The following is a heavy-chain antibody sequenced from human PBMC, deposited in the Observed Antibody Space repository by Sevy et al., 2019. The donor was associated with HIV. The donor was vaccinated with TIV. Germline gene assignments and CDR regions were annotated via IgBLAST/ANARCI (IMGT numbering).Heavy chain of an antibody. CDR2: INPNSGGT. D-gene: IGHD3-10*01. Sequence: ASVKVSCQASGYTFTGYYMHWMRQAPGQGLEWMGWINPNSGGTNYAQKFQGWVTMTRDTSISTAYMELSRLRSDDTAVYYCARDTMVRGVMYWFDPWGQGTLVTVSS. CDR3: ARDTMVRGVMYWFDP. V-gene: IGHV1-2*04. J-gene: IGHJ5*02. CDR1: GYTFTGYY.